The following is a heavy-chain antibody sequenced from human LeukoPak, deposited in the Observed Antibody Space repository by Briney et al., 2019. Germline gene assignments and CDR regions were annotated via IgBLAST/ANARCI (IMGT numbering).Heavy chain of an antibody. V-gene: IGHV4-28*06. Sequence: SETLSLTCAVSGYSISSSNWWGWIRQPPGKGLEWIGYIYYSGSTNYNPSLKSRVTMSVDTSKNQFSLKLSSVTALDTAVYYCARIAAAGRYFDYWGQGTLVTVSS. CDR1: GYSISSSNW. CDR3: ARIAAAGRYFDY. D-gene: IGHD6-13*01. CDR2: IYYSGST. J-gene: IGHJ4*02.